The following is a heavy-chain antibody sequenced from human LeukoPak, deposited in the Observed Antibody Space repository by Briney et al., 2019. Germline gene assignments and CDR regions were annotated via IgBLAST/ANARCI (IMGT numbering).Heavy chain of an antibody. CDR1: GDSISSGANY. CDR2: ISHSESA. Sequence: PSETLSLTCTVSGDSISSGANYWSWIRQPPGRGLEWIGYISHSESAYYSPSLESRITISVDRSKNQFSLKLKSVTAADTAIYYCARDGGTTSNPSHDTFAIWGQGTMVAVSS. V-gene: IGHV4-30-2*01. CDR3: ARDGGTTSNPSHDTFAI. J-gene: IGHJ3*02. D-gene: IGHD4-11*01.